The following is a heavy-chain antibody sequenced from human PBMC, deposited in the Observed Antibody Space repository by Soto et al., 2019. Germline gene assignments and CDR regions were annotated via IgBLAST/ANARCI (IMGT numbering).Heavy chain of an antibody. Sequence: HPGGFLRLSCGASGFTFSSYGMHWVRQAPGKRLEWVAVISYHGSNKYYADSVKGRFTSSRDNSKTTLYLQMNSLRAEDGDVYYCAKTRPRPTTVSYYFDYWGQGT. J-gene: IGHJ4*02. D-gene: IGHD4-17*01. CDR1: GFTFSSYG. CDR3: AKTRPRPTTVSYYFDY. V-gene: IGHV3-30*18. CDR2: ISYHGSNK.